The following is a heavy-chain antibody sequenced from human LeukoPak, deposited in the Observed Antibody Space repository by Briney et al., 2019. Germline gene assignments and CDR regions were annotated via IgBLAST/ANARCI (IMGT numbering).Heavy chain of an antibody. CDR1: GFTFSSYG. Sequence: PGGSLRLSCAASGFTFSSYGMHWVRQAPGKGLEWVAVISYDGSNKYYADSVKGRFTISRDNSKNTLYLQMNSLRAEDTAVYYCAKDAVVARNGYFDYWGQGTLVTVSS. D-gene: IGHD2-15*01. V-gene: IGHV3-30*18. J-gene: IGHJ4*02. CDR2: ISYDGSNK. CDR3: AKDAVVARNGYFDY.